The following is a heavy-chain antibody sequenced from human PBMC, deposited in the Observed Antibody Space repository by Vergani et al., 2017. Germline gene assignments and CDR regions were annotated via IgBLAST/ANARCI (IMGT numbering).Heavy chain of an antibody. J-gene: IGHJ6*04. Sequence: EVQLVESGGGLVKPGGSLRLSCAASGFTFSNAWMSGVRQAPGKGLEWVGRIKSKTDGGTTDYAAPVKGRFTISRDDSKNTPDLQMNSLKTEDTAVYYCTTDRVRGSTAVGLNYYYGMDVWGKGTTVTVSS. V-gene: IGHV3-15*01. D-gene: IGHD3-10*01. CDR3: TTDRVRGSTAVGLNYYYGMDV. CDR1: GFTFSNAW. CDR2: IKSKTDGGTT.